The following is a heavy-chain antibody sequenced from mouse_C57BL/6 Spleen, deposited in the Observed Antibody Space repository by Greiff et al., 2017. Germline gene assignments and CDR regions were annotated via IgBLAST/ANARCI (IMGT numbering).Heavy chain of an antibody. Sequence: VQLQQSGPGLVKPGASVKISCKASGYAFRSSWMNWVKQGPGKGLEWIGRIYPGDGATNYNGTFKGKSTLTADNSTSTAYKLLSRMTSEDATVYFCARWLLHAMDYWGQGTSVTVSS. J-gene: IGHJ4*01. CDR3: ARWLLHAMDY. CDR2: IYPGDGAT. V-gene: IGHV1-82*01. D-gene: IGHD2-3*01. CDR1: GYAFRSSW.